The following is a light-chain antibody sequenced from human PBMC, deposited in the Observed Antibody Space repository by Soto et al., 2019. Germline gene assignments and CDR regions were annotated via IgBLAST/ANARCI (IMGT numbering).Light chain of an antibody. J-gene: IGLJ1*01. CDR1: SSDVGNYDL. V-gene: IGLV2-23*02. Sequence: QSALTQPASVSGSPGQSITISCSGTSSDVGNYDLVSWFQQYPGKAPKLMIYEVNKRPSGVSNRFSGSKSGNTASLTISGLQAEDEADYYCCSYAGSWTDVFGTGTKLTVL. CDR2: EVN. CDR3: CSYAGSWTDV.